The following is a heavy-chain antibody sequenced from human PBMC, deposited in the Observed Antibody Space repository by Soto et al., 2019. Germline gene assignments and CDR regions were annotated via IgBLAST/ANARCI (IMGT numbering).Heavy chain of an antibody. CDR3: ARGLRIAAAGTQRDYYFDY. CDR1: GGTFSSYA. J-gene: IGHJ4*01. D-gene: IGHD6-13*01. Sequence: GASVKVSCKASGGTFSSYAISWVRQAPGQGLEWMGGIIPIFGTANYAQKFQGRVTMTRNTSISTAYMELSSLRSEDTAVYYCARGLRIAAAGTQRDYYFDYWGQEPWSPSPQ. CDR2: IIPIFGTA. V-gene: IGHV1-69*05.